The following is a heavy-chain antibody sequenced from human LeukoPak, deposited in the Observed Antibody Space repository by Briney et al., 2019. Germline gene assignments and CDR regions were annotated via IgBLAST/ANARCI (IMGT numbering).Heavy chain of an antibody. V-gene: IGHV3-21*01. D-gene: IGHD3-16*01. CDR3: ARGGRMNWFFDL. CDR2: ISSSSGSI. Sequence: GGSLRLSCAASGFTFSTYSMNWVRQAPGRGLEWVSSISSSSGSIYYANSMKGRFTASRDNAKNSLYLQMNSLRAEDTAVYYCARGGRMNWFFDLWGRGTLVSVSS. J-gene: IGHJ2*01. CDR1: GFTFSTYS.